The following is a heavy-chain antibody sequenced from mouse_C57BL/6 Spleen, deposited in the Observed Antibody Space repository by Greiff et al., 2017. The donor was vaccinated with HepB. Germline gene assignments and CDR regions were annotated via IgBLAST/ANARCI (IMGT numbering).Heavy chain of an antibody. D-gene: IGHD1-1*01. Sequence: EVKLMESGGGLVKPGGSLKLSCAASGFTFSSYAMSWVRQTPEKRLEWVATISDGGSYTYYPDNVKGRFPISRDNAKNNLYLQMSHLKSEDTAMYYCARDLDYGSRFDYWGQGTTLTVSS. CDR3: ARDLDYGSRFDY. CDR1: GFTFSSYA. CDR2: ISDGGSYT. J-gene: IGHJ2*01. V-gene: IGHV5-4*01.